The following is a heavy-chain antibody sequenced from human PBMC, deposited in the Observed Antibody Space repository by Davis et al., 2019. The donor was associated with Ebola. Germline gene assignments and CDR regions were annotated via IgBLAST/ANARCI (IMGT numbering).Heavy chain of an antibody. CDR1: GYTFTSYG. D-gene: IGHD6-13*01. Sequence: AASVKVSCKASGYTFTSYGISRVRQAPGQGLEWMGWISAYNGNTNYAQKLQGRVTMTTDTSTSTAYMELRSLRSDDTAVYYCARAVGSSSWYPLGYWGQGTLVTVSS. CDR2: ISAYNGNT. J-gene: IGHJ4*02. CDR3: ARAVGSSSWYPLGY. V-gene: IGHV1-18*01.